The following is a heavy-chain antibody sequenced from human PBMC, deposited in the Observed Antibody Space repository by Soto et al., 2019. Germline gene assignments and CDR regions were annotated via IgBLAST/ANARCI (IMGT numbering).Heavy chain of an antibody. J-gene: IGHJ4*02. D-gene: IGHD4-17*01. Sequence: PSETLSLTCTVSGGSISSYYWSWIRQPPGKGLEWIGYIYYSGSTNYNPSLKSRVTISVDTSKNQFSLKLSSVTAADTAVYYCARADYGDYAYYFDDWGQGTLVTVSS. CDR1: GGSISSYY. V-gene: IGHV4-59*01. CDR2: IYYSGST. CDR3: ARADYGDYAYYFDD.